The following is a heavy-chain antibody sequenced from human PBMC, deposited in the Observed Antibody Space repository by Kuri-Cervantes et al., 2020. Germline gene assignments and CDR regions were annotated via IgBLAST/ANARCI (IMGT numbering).Heavy chain of an antibody. CDR2: INHSGST. J-gene: IGHJ4*02. CDR1: GGSFSGYY. CDR3: ARDSSGYYYFDF. V-gene: IGHV4-34*01. Sequence: TFSLTCAVYGGSFSGYYWSWTRQPPGKGLEWIGEINHSGSTNYNPSLKSRVTISVDTSKNQFSLKLDSVTAADTAVYYCARDSSGYYYFDFWGQGTLVTDSS. D-gene: IGHD3-22*01.